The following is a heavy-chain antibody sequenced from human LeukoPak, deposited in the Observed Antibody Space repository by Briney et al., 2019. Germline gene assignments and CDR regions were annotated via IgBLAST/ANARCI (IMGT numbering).Heavy chain of an antibody. D-gene: IGHD3-3*01. CDR2: ISWNSGSI. CDR1: GFTFDDYA. V-gene: IGHV3-9*01. CDR3: AKEYDLRGAFDI. J-gene: IGHJ3*02. Sequence: GGSLRLSCAASGFTFDDYAMHWVRQAPGKGLEWVSGISWNSGSIGYADSVKGRFTISRDNAKNSLYLQMNSLRAEDTALYYCAKEYDLRGAFDIWGQGTMVTVSS.